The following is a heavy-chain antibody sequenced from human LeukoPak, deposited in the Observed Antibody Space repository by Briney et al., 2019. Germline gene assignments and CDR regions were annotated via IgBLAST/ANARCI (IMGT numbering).Heavy chain of an antibody. D-gene: IGHD6-19*01. Sequence: GGSLRLSCAASGFTFSSDAMSWGRQAPGKGLEWVSTISGSGGSTNYADSAKGRFTISRDNSKNTLHLQMNSLRAEDTAVYHCAKDRGSGWGIDYWGQGTLVTVSS. V-gene: IGHV3-23*01. CDR1: GFTFSSDA. CDR2: ISGSGGST. J-gene: IGHJ4*02. CDR3: AKDRGSGWGIDY.